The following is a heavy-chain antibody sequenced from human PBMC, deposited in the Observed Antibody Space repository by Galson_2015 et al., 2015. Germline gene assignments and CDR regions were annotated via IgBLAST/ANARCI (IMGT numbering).Heavy chain of an antibody. CDR1: GYTFTSYA. CDR2: INAGNGNT. J-gene: IGHJ2*01. V-gene: IGHV1-3*01. D-gene: IGHD1-26*01. Sequence: SVKVSCKASGYTFTSYAMHWVRQAPGQRLEWMGWINAGNGNTKYSQKFQGRVTITRDTSANTAYMELSSLRSEDTAVYYCARGALGSYYWYFDLWGRGTLVTVSS. CDR3: ARGALGSYYWYFDL.